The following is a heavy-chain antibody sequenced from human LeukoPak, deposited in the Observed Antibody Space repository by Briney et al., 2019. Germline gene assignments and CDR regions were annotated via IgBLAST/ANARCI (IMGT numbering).Heavy chain of an antibody. CDR2: ISAYNGNT. J-gene: IGHJ5*02. CDR1: GYTFTSYG. CDR3: ARELVRHWFDP. D-gene: IGHD2-8*02. V-gene: IGHV1-18*01. Sequence: ASVKVSCKASGYTFTSYGISWVRQAPGQGLEWMGWISAYNGNTNYAQKLQGRVTMTTDTSTSTAYMELSSLRSEDTAVYYCARELVRHWFDPWGQGTLVTVSS.